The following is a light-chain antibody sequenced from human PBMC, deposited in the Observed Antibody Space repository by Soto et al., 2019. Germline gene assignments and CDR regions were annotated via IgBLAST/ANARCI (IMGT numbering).Light chain of an antibody. Sequence: SYELTQPPSVSVSPGQTARITCSGDALPKQYAYWYQRKPGQAPVLVIYKDSERPSGIPERFSGSSSGSTVTLTISGVQAEDEADYCCQSADSSGVVFGGGTKVTVL. CDR2: KDS. J-gene: IGLJ2*01. CDR3: QSADSSGVV. CDR1: ALPKQY. V-gene: IGLV3-25*03.